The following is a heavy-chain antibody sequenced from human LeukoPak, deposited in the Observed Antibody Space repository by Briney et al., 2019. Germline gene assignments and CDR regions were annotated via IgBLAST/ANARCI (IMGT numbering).Heavy chain of an antibody. CDR2: ISSSSSYI. Sequence: PGGSLRLSCAASGFTFSSHNMNWVRQGPGKGLEWVSSISSSSSYIYYADSVKGRFTISRDNAKNSLYLQMNSLRAEDTAVYYCARATDGYYSYFDYWGQGTLVTVSS. CDR1: GFTFSSHN. D-gene: IGHD5-24*01. J-gene: IGHJ4*02. CDR3: ARATDGYYSYFDY. V-gene: IGHV3-21*01.